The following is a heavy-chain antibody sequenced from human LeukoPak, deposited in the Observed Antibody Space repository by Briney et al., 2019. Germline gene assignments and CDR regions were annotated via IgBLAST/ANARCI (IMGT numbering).Heavy chain of an antibody. CDR2: SSGDGRTT. D-gene: IGHD5-12*01. Sequence: QPGGSLRLSCEASGFTFRSYEMNWVRQAPGKGLEWVSYSSGDGRTTYYADSVKGRFTISRDSGTNSLYLQMNSLRAEDTAVYYCARGDGVATRYYYGLDVWGQGTTVTVSS. CDR1: GFTFRSYE. J-gene: IGHJ6*02. V-gene: IGHV3-48*03. CDR3: ARGDGVATRYYYGLDV.